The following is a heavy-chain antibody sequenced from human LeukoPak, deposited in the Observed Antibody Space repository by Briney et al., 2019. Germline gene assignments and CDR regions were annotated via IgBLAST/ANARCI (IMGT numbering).Heavy chain of an antibody. CDR2: TPSDLNVE. D-gene: IGHD3-10*01. CDR1: GFTFRNYV. CDR3: AREGYYGSGSPPSLYFDY. J-gene: IGHJ4*02. Sequence: AGGSLRLSCAASGFTFRNYVIHWVRQAPGKGLEWVAVTPSDLNVELYADSVKGRFTISRDNSRSTLYLQMNSLRPEDTAIYYCAREGYYGSGSPPSLYFDYWGQGTLVTVSS. V-gene: IGHV3-30-3*01.